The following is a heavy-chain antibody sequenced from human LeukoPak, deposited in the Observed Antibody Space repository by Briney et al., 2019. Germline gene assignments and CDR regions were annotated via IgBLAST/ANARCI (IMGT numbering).Heavy chain of an antibody. Sequence: GRSLRLSCAASGFTFDDYAMHWVRQAPGKGLEWVAVISYDGSNKYYADSVKGRFTISRDNSKNTLYLQMNSLRAEDTAVYYCARDKGSGYFIGGYWGQGTLVTVSS. CDR2: ISYDGSNK. CDR3: ARDKGSGYFIGGY. J-gene: IGHJ4*02. V-gene: IGHV3-30-3*01. CDR1: GFTFDDYA. D-gene: IGHD3-22*01.